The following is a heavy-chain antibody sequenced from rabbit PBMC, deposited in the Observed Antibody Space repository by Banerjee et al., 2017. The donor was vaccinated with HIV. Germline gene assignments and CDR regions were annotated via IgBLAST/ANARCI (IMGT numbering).Heavy chain of an antibody. CDR2: IDTGSGST. D-gene: IGHD1-1*01. CDR3: ARDYSGNRPYYFNL. V-gene: IGHV1S45*01. J-gene: IGHJ4*01. Sequence: QEQLEESGGDLVKPEAFLTLTCTASGFSLSSYWMSWVRQAPGKGLEWIGCIDTGSGSTVYATWAKGRFTISRTSSTTVALQVTSLTAADTATYFCARDYSGNRPYYFNLWGPGTLVTVS. CDR1: GFSLSSYW.